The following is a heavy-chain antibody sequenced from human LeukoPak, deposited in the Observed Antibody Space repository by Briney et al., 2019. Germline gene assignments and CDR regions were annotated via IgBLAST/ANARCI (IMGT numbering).Heavy chain of an antibody. J-gene: IGHJ4*02. CDR2: INSDGSIT. V-gene: IGHV3-74*01. Sequence: GGSLRLSCAASGFTFSNYWMHWVRQAPGKGLVWVSRINSDGSITSYADSVKGRFTISRDNAKNTLYLQMNSLRAEDTAVYYCARDRDSSSWSSRRVGDYFDYWGQGTLVTVSS. CDR1: GFTFSNYW. D-gene: IGHD6-13*01. CDR3: ARDRDSSSWSSRRVGDYFDY.